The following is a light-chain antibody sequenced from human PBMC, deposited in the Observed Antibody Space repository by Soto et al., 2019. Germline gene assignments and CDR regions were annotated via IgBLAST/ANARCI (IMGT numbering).Light chain of an antibody. CDR3: QQYDSSPLT. V-gene: IGKV3-20*01. CDR1: QSVSSSY. CDR2: GAS. J-gene: IGKJ4*01. Sequence: EIVLTQSPGTLSLSPGERATLSCRASQSVSSSYLAWYQQKPGQAPRLLIYGASSRPTGIPDRFSGSGSGTEFTLTISRLEPEDFAVYYCQQYDSSPLTFGGGTKVEIK.